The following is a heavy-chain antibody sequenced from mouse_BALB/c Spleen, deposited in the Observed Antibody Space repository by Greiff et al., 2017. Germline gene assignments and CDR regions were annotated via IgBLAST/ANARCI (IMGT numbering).Heavy chain of an antibody. CDR2: ISYDGSN. V-gene: IGHV3-6*02. CDR3: ARDRGYPYFDY. CDR1: GYSITSGYY. J-gene: IGHJ2*01. Sequence: VQLQQSGPGLVKPSQSLSLTCSVTGYSITSGYYWNWIRQFPGNKLEWMGYISYDGSNNYNPSLKNRISITRDTSKNQFFLKLNSVTTEDTATYYCARDRGYPYFDYWGQGTTLTVSS.